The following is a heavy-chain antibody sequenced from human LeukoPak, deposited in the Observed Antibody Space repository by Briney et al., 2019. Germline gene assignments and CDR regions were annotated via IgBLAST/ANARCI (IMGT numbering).Heavy chain of an antibody. V-gene: IGHV3-7*01. Sequence: GGSLRLSCVASRFTFNTYAVTWVRQAPGKGLEWVANIKQDGSEKYYVDSVKGRFTISRDNAKNSLYLQMNSLRAEDTAVYYCARWDEDYYDSSGSFDYWGQGTLVTVSS. D-gene: IGHD3-22*01. CDR3: ARWDEDYYDSSGSFDY. CDR1: RFTFNTYA. CDR2: IKQDGSEK. J-gene: IGHJ4*02.